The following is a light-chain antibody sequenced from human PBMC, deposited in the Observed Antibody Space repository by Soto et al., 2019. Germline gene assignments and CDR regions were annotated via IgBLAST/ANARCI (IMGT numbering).Light chain of an antibody. V-gene: IGKV3-20*01. CDR3: HQRQSWPRT. Sequence: IVLTQSPGTLSLSPGERATLSCRASQTVRNNYLAWYQQKPGQAPRLLIYGASSRATGIPDRFSGSGSGTDFTLTISDVQPEDFALYYCHQRQSWPRTFGQGTMVDNK. J-gene: IGKJ1*01. CDR2: GAS. CDR1: QTVRNNY.